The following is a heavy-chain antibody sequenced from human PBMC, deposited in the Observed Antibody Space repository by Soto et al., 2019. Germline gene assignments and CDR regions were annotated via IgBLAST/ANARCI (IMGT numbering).Heavy chain of an antibody. D-gene: IGHD3-9*01. CDR3: ARDYDIDY. V-gene: IGHV3-7*01. J-gene: IGHJ4*02. CDR2: IKQDGSEK. Sequence: VQLVESGGGLVQPGDSLRLSCAASGFTFSRYWMTWVRQAPGKGLEWVANIKQDGSEKYYVDSVKGRFTISRDNAKNSLYLQMNSLRAEDTAVYYCARDYDIDYWGQGTLITVSS. CDR1: GFTFSRYW.